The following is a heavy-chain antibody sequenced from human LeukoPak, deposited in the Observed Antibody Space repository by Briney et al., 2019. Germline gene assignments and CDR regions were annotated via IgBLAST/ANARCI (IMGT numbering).Heavy chain of an antibody. CDR2: IYYSGST. J-gene: IGHJ3*02. Sequence: PSGTLSLTCIVSGGSMNSYYWTWIRLPPGKGLEWVGYIYYSGSTNFNPSLKSRVTISVDTSKNQFSLKLSSVTAADTAVYYCARRNSGTYGYAFEIWGQGRMVTVSS. CDR1: GGSMNSYY. V-gene: IGHV4-59*01. CDR3: ARRNSGTYGYAFEI. D-gene: IGHD1-26*01.